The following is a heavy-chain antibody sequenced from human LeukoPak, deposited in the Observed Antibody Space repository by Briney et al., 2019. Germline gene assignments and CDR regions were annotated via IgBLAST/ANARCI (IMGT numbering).Heavy chain of an antibody. Sequence: GRSLRLSCAVSGLTFISYGMHWVGQAPGKGLEGVGLIWYDGSNKYYADSVEGRFPLPRDNYKNTLYLQMHSLRAEDTAVYYCAREDTSSWYGFDYWGQGTVVTVSS. J-gene: IGHJ4*02. V-gene: IGHV3-33*01. CDR1: GLTFISYG. CDR3: AREDTSSWYGFDY. D-gene: IGHD6-13*01. CDR2: IWYDGSNK.